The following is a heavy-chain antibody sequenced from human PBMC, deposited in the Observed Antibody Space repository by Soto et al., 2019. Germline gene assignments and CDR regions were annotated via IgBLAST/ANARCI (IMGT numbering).Heavy chain of an antibody. CDR1: GFTFSSYS. CDR2: ISSSSSYI. CDR3: ARDGSIAARDYYYYGMDV. V-gene: IGHV3-21*01. Sequence: GGSLRLSCAASGFTFSSYSMNWVRQAPGKGLEWVSSISSSSSYIYYADSVKGRFTISRDNAKNSLYLQMNSLRAEDTAVYYCARDGSIAARDYYYYGMDVWGQGTTVTAP. J-gene: IGHJ6*02. D-gene: IGHD6-6*01.